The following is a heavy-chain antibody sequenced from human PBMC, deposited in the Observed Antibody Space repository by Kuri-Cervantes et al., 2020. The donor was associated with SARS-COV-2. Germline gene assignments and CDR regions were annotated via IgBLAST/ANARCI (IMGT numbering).Heavy chain of an antibody. CDR1: GFTFSGSA. Sequence: GESLKISCAASGFTFSGSAMHWVRQAPGKGLEWVAFIRYDGSNKYYADSVKGRFTISRDNSKNTLYLQMNSLRAEDTAVYFCARDTGAAYYYDSSGYYGPPKYWGQGTLVTVSS. V-gene: IGHV3-30*02. J-gene: IGHJ4*02. D-gene: IGHD3-22*01. CDR3: ARDTGAAYYYDSSGYYGPPKY. CDR2: IRYDGSNK.